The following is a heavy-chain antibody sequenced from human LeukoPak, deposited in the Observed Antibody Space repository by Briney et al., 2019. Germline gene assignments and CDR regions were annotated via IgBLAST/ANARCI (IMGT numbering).Heavy chain of an antibody. J-gene: IGHJ4*02. Sequence: PGGSLRLSCAASGFTFSIYEMNWVRQTPGKGLEWLSYISTSGSMIQYADSVKGRFTISRDDAKNSLYLQMNSLRAEDTGVYQCVRDATETQMGWVYFDYWGQGTLVTVSS. V-gene: IGHV3-48*03. D-gene: IGHD2-15*01. CDR2: ISTSGSMI. CDR3: VRDATETQMGWVYFDY. CDR1: GFTFSIYE.